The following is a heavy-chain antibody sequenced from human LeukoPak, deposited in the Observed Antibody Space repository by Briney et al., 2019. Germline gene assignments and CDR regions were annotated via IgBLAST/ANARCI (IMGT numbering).Heavy chain of an antibody. V-gene: IGHV3-23*01. CDR3: AKTGGSNWLIDY. D-gene: IGHD6-13*01. Sequence: GGPLRLSCAASGFTFSSYAMSWVRPAPGKGLEWVSAISGSGGSTYYADSVKGRFTISRDNSKNTLYLQMNSLRAEDTAVYYCAKTGGSNWLIDYWGQGTLVTVSS. J-gene: IGHJ4*02. CDR2: ISGSGGST. CDR1: GFTFSSYA.